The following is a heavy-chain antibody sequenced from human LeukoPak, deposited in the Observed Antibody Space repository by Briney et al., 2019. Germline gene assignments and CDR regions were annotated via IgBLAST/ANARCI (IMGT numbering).Heavy chain of an antibody. J-gene: IGHJ2*01. CDR1: GGSFSGYY. Sequence: PSETLSLTCAVYGGSFSGYYWNWIRQPPGKGLEWIGEINHSGRTNYNPSLKSRVTISVDTSKNQFSLKLSSVTAADTAVYYCARHAIPRVFDWHSDFDLWGRGTLVTVSS. V-gene: IGHV4-34*01. CDR3: ARHAIPRVFDWHSDFDL. D-gene: IGHD3-9*01. CDR2: INHSGRT.